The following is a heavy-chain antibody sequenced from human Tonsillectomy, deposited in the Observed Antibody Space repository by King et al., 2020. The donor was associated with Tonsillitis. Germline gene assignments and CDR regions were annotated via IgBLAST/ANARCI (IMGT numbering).Heavy chain of an antibody. J-gene: IGHJ4*02. Sequence: QVQLVQSGAEVKKPGSSVKVSCTASGGTFSSYAISWVRQAPGQGLEWMGGIIPIFGTANYAQKFQGRVTITADKSTSTAYMELSSLRSEDTAVYYCARAPLGVCGGDCYLLRSQLDYWGQGTLVTVSS. D-gene: IGHD2-21*02. V-gene: IGHV1-69*06. CDR1: GGTFSSYA. CDR3: ARAPLGVCGGDCYLLRSQLDY. CDR2: IIPIFGTA.